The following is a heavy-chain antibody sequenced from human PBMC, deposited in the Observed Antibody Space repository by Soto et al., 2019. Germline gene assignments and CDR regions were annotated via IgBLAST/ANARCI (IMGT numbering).Heavy chain of an antibody. Sequence: QVQLQESGPGLVKPSGTLSLTCAVSGGSISRSNLWSWVRQPPGKGLEWFGVIYHSGSTNYNPSLKSRVTISVDKCKNQCSLKLRSVTAADTAVYYCARTEMAAYDYYGMDVWFQGTTVTVSS. D-gene: IGHD6-19*01. V-gene: IGHV4-4*02. CDR3: ARTEMAAYDYYGMDV. CDR1: GGSISRSNL. J-gene: IGHJ6*02. CDR2: IYHSGST.